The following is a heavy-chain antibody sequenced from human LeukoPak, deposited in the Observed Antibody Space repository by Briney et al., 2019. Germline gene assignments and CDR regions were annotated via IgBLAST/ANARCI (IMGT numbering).Heavy chain of an antibody. J-gene: IGHJ3*02. V-gene: IGHV4-39*01. Sequence: SETLSLTCTVSGGSISSSSFYWGWIRQPPGKGLEWIGSIYYSGSTYYNPTLKSRVTISVDTSKSQFPLKLSSVTAADTALYYCASLPRYCSGGTCRDTFDIWGQGTMVTVSS. D-gene: IGHD2-15*01. CDR1: GGSISSSSFY. CDR2: IYYSGST. CDR3: ASLPRYCSGGTCRDTFDI.